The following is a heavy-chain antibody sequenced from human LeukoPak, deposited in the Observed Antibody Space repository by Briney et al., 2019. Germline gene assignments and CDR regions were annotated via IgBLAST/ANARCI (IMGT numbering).Heavy chain of an antibody. J-gene: IGHJ4*02. Sequence: GGSLRLSCAASGFTFSTYAMSWVRQAPGKGLEWVSAIGGSGGSTYYADSVKGRFSISRDNSKNTLYLQMNSLRAEDTAVYYCAKARLWYYFDYWGQGTLVTVSS. CDR3: AKARLWYYFDY. CDR2: IGGSGGST. D-gene: IGHD2-21*01. V-gene: IGHV3-23*01. CDR1: GFTFSTYA.